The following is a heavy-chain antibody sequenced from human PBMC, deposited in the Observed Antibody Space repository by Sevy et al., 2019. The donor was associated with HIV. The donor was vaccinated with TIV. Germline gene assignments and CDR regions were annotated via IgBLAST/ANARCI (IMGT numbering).Heavy chain of an antibody. J-gene: IGHJ4*02. CDR2: ISAYNGNT. D-gene: IGHD3-10*01. Sequence: ASVKVSCKASGYTFTSYGISWVRQAPGQGLEWMGWISAYNGNTNYAQKLQGRVTMTTDTSTSTAYMELRSLRSDDTAVYYCARDHPMVRGAAPSAPYYFDYWGQGTLVTVSS. CDR3: ARDHPMVRGAAPSAPYYFDY. CDR1: GYTFTSYG. V-gene: IGHV1-18*01.